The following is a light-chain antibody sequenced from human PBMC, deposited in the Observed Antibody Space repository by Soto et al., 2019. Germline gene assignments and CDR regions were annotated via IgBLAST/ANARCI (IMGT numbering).Light chain of an antibody. CDR1: SSDIGAGYG. V-gene: IGLV1-40*01. CDR3: QSNHRSLRCHV. CDR2: GNS. Sequence: AVLTERPSVSGGRGQRGTISWTRRSSDIGAGYGVHWYQQLPGTAPKLLIYGNSNRPPGVPDRFSGSKSGTSASLAITGPTPEHDAAHYRQSNHRSLRCHVFRTGSKATIL. J-gene: IGLJ1*01.